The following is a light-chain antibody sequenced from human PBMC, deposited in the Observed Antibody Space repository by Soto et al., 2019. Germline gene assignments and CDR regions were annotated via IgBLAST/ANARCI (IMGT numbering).Light chain of an antibody. CDR1: SSNIGAGYE. J-gene: IGLJ2*01. CDR3: QSYDSSLTVV. CDR2: GNI. V-gene: IGLV1-40*01. Sequence: QSVLTQPPSVSGAPGQRVTISCTGNSSNIGAGYEVHWYQQVPGTAPKLLIYGNINRPPGVPDRFSGSKSGTSASLAITGLHADDEADYYCQSYDSSLTVVFGGGTKLTVL.